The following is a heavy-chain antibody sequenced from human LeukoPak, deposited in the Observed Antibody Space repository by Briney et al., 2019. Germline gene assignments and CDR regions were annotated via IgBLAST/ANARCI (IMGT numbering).Heavy chain of an antibody. CDR3: AKDWGSYRYFDY. D-gene: IGHD3-16*02. J-gene: IGHJ4*02. Sequence: GGSLRLSCAASGFTFSSYAMSWVRQAPGKGLEWVSAISGSGGGTHFADSVKGRFTISRDNSKNMLYLQMNSQRAEDTAVYYCAKDWGSYRYFDYWGQGTLVTVSS. CDR1: GFTFSSYA. CDR2: ISGSGGGT. V-gene: IGHV3-23*01.